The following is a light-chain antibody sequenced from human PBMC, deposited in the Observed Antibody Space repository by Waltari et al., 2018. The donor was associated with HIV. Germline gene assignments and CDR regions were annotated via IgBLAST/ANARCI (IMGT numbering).Light chain of an antibody. V-gene: IGLV2-14*03. CDR1: SDYVGLYNF. CDR2: GYS. CDR3: SSYTVSHTLV. J-gene: IGLJ3*02. Sequence: QSALTQPASISASPGQPIIISFRVTSDYVGLYNFVSWYRQQSGTAPQLILYGYSTRPSGGDSRFTGSKSGNTASLTISGLLIEDEADYYCSSYTVSHTLVFGGGTKLTVL.